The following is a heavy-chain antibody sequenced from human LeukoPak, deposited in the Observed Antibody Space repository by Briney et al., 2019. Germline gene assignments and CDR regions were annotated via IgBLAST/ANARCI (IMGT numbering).Heavy chain of an antibody. D-gene: IGHD6-19*01. CDR1: GGSISSYY. J-gene: IGHJ4*02. CDR3: ARSTGIEVARYFDY. CDR2: VYYSGST. Sequence: PSETLSLTCTVSGGSISSYYWSWIRQPPGKALEWIGYVYYSGSTNYNPSLKSRVTISVDTSKNQFSLKLSSVTAADTAVYYCARSTGIEVARYFDYWGQGTLVTVSS. V-gene: IGHV4-59*01.